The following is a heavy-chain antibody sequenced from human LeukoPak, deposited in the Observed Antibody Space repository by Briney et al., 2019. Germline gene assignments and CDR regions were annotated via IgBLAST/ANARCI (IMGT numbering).Heavy chain of an antibody. V-gene: IGHV4-34*01. D-gene: IGHD4-17*01. CDR1: GGSFSGYY. CDR2: INHSGST. J-gene: IGHJ6*02. CDR3: ASMLQLRWDTSDYYGMDV. Sequence: PSETLSLTCAVYGGSFSGYYWSWIRQPPGKGLEWIGEINHSGSTNYNPSLKSRVTISVDTSKNQFSLKLSSVTAADTAVYYCASMLQLRWDTSDYYGMDVWGQGTTVTVSS.